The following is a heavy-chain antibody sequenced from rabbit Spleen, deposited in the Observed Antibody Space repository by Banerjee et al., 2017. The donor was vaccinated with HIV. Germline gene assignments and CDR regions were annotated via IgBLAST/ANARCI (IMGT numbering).Heavy chain of an antibody. Sequence: QEQLVESGGGLVQPEGSLTLTCTASGFSFSSSYYMCWVRQAPGKGLEWIGCIDTGRGTTYYASWAKGRFTISKTSSTTVTLQMTSLTAADTATYFCARGGGKYDLGMDLWGPGTLVTVS. V-gene: IGHV1S45*01. J-gene: IGHJ6*01. CDR2: IDTGRGTT. CDR3: ARGGGKYDLGMDL. D-gene: IGHD2-1*01. CDR1: GFSFSSSYY.